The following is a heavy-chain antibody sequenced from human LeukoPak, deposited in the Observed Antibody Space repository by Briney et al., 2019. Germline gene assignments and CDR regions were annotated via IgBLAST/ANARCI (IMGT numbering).Heavy chain of an antibody. CDR1: GGSFSGYY. D-gene: IGHD3-22*01. CDR2: INHSGST. J-gene: IGHJ5*02. V-gene: IGHV4-34*01. Sequence: SETLSLTCAVYGGSFSGYYWSWIRQPPGKGLEWIGEINHSGSTNYNPSLKSRVTISVDTSKNQFSLKLSSVTAADTAVYYCAKYYYDSSGRSGWFDPWGQGTLVTVSS. CDR3: AKYYYDSSGRSGWFDP.